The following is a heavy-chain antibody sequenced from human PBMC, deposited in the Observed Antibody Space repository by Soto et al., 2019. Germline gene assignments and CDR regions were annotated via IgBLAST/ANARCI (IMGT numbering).Heavy chain of an antibody. CDR3: ARSKEAAAEDY. V-gene: IGHV4-34*01. D-gene: IGHD6-13*01. CDR2: INHSGST. Sequence: SETLSLTCAVYGGSFSGYYWSWIRQPPGKGLEWIGEINHSGSTNYNPSLKSRVTISVDTSKNQFSLKLSSVTAADTAVYYCARSKEAAAEDYWGQGTLVTVSS. J-gene: IGHJ4*02. CDR1: GGSFSGYY.